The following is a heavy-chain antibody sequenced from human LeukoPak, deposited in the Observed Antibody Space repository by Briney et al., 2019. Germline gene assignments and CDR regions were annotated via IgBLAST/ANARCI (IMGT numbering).Heavy chain of an antibody. Sequence: PGGSLRLSCAASGFTFDDYAMHWVRQAPGKGLEWVSGINWSGDRIGYAGSVKGRFTISRDNAKKSLYLQMNSLRAEDTALYYCAKGGIHRGYYYYYMDVWGKGTTVTISS. V-gene: IGHV3-9*01. J-gene: IGHJ6*03. CDR1: GFTFDDYA. CDR3: AKGGIHRGYYYYYMDV. CDR2: INWSGDRI. D-gene: IGHD6-13*01.